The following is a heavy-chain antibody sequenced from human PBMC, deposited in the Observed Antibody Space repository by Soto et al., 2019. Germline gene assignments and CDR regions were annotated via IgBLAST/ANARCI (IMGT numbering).Heavy chain of an antibody. J-gene: IGHJ1*01. V-gene: IGHV3-30*03. D-gene: IGHD4-17*01. CDR1: GFTFSTYG. CDR3: ARTMTTVTTYYFQH. Sequence: QVHLVESGGGVVQPGRSLRLSCAASGFTFSTYGMRWVRQAPGKGLEWVAVISNDGSNTYYGDSVKGRFTISRDNSKNTLYLQMDTLRVEDTAVYYCARTMTTVTTYYFQHWGQGTLVTVSS. CDR2: ISNDGSNT.